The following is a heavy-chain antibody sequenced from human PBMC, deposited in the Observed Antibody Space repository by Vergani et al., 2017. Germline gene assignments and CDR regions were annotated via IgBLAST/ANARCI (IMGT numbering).Heavy chain of an antibody. D-gene: IGHD3-10*01. V-gene: IGHV4-59*01. CDR2: MYHSGST. J-gene: IGHJ5*02. CDR3: GRVADFYGLGSRLLDL. Sequence: QVRLQESGPGLVKPSETLSLTCSVSGGSMSGYYWSWIRQPPGKELEWIGYMYHSGSTNYNPSLETRVTISGDTSKDQFSLNMNSVTAADTAVYYCGRVADFYGLGSRLLDLWGQGILVTVSS. CDR1: GGSMSGYY.